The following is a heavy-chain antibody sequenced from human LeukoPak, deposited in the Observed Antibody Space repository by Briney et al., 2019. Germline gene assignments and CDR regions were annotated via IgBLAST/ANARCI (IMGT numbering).Heavy chain of an antibody. V-gene: IGHV3-53*01. D-gene: IGHD2-15*01. J-gene: IGHJ1*01. CDR1: GFTFSSYS. Sequence: PGGSLRLSCAASGFTFSSYSMNWVRQAPGKGLEWVSVVYYGGSTYYADSVKGRFTISRDNSKNTLYLQMNGLRAEDTAVYYCASPGYCSGSICYSGYFQHWGQGTLVTVSS. CDR2: VYYGGST. CDR3: ASPGYCSGSICYSGYFQH.